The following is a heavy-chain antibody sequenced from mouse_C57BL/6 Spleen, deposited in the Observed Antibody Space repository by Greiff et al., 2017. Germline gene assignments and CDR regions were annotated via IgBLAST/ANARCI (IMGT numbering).Heavy chain of an antibody. CDR3: AKEPDDYGSSYDWYFDV. V-gene: IGHV2-3*01. Sequence: QVQLKESGPGLVAPSQSLSITCTVSGFSLTSYGVSWVRQPPGKGLEWLGVIWGDGSTNYHSALISRLSISKDNSKSQVFLKLNSLQTDDTDTYYCAKEPDDYGSSYDWYFDVWGTGTTVTVSS. CDR2: IWGDGST. D-gene: IGHD1-1*01. J-gene: IGHJ1*03. CDR1: GFSLTSYG.